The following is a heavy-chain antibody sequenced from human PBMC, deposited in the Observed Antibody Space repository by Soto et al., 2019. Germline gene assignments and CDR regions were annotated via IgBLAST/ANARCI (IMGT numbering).Heavy chain of an antibody. Sequence: QVQLVQSGAEVKKPGASVKVSCKASGYTFTTYYMHWVRQAPGQGLEWMGIINPSGSTSYAQKFQGRVTMTRDTSTSTVYMERSSLRSEDTAVYYCARVYCSGGGCYSIDYWGQGALVTVSS. CDR1: GYTFTTYY. J-gene: IGHJ4*02. CDR3: ARVYCSGGGCYSIDY. CDR2: INPSGST. D-gene: IGHD2-15*01. V-gene: IGHV1-46*03.